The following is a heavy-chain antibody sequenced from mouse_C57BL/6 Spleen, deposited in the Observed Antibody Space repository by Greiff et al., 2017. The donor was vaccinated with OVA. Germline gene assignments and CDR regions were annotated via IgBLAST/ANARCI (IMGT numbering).Heavy chain of an antibody. V-gene: IGHV1-26*01. CDR2: INPNNGGT. Sequence: EVQLQQSGPELVKPGASVKISCKASGYTFTDYYMNWVKQSHGKSLEWIGDINPNNGGTSYNQKFKGKATLTVDKSSSTAYMELRSLTSEDSAVYYCARWSNFDYWSQGTTLTVSS. CDR1: GYTFTDYY. D-gene: IGHD5-1*01. J-gene: IGHJ2*01. CDR3: ARWSNFDY.